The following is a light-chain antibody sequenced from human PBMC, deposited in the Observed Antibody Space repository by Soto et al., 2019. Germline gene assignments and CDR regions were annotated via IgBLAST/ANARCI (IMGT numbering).Light chain of an antibody. CDR1: QSVSNN. Sequence: EIVMTQSPATLSVSPGERATLSCRASQSVSNNLAWYQQNPGQAPRLLIYGASTRAPGIPARFSGNGSGAEFTLTISTLQSEDFAVYYCQQYNNWPLFGQGTKVEIK. CDR3: QQYNNWPL. J-gene: IGKJ1*01. CDR2: GAS. V-gene: IGKV3-15*01.